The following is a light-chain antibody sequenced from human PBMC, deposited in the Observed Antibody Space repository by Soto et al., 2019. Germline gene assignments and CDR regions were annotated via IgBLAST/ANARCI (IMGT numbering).Light chain of an antibody. Sequence: EIQMTQSPSTLSASVGDRVTITCRASQSISSGLAWYQQRPGKAPKLLIYDASSLQSGVPSRFSGSGSGTEFTLTISSLQPDDFATYYCQHYNSYSEAFGQGTKVDI. J-gene: IGKJ1*01. CDR3: QHYNSYSEA. CDR2: DAS. V-gene: IGKV1-5*01. CDR1: QSISSG.